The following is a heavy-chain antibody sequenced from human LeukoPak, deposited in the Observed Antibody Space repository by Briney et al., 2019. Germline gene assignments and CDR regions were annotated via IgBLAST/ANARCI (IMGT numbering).Heavy chain of an antibody. V-gene: IGHV4-4*02. Sequence: SETLSLTCAVSGGPITTTNWWSWVRQPPGKGLEWIGEVHLNGATNYNPSLESRFSMSIDKSNNHLSLEVTSVTAADTAMYYCTRESGAFSPFGFWGQGTLVTVSS. CDR1: GGPITTTNW. CDR2: VHLNGAT. CDR3: TRESGAFSPFGF. J-gene: IGHJ4*02. D-gene: IGHD1-26*01.